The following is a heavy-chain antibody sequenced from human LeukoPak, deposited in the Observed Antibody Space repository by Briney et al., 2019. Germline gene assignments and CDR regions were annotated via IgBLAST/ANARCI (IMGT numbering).Heavy chain of an antibody. D-gene: IGHD3-22*01. CDR1: GFTFSSYW. J-gene: IGHJ4*02. Sequence: PGGSLRLSCAASGFTFSSYWMSWVRQAPGKGLEWVANIKQDGSEKYYVDSVKGRFTISRDNAKNSLYLQMNSLRAEDTAVYYCARGHYYDNSGYWGYYFDYWGQGTLVTVSS. CDR3: ARGHYYDNSGYWGYYFDY. V-gene: IGHV3-7*01. CDR2: IKQDGSEK.